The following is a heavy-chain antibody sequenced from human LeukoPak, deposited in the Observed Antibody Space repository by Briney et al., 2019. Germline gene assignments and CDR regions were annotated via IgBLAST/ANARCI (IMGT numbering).Heavy chain of an antibody. V-gene: IGHV5-51*01. D-gene: IGHD2-2*01. CDR3: ARLWVVPAAPSVDDAFDI. J-gene: IGHJ3*02. Sequence: GESLKISCKGSGYSFTSYWIGWVRQMLGKGLEWMGIIYPGDSDTRYSPSFQGQVTISADKSISTAYLQWSSLKASDTAMYYCARLWVVPAAPSVDDAFDIWGQGTMVTVSS. CDR2: IYPGDSDT. CDR1: GYSFTSYW.